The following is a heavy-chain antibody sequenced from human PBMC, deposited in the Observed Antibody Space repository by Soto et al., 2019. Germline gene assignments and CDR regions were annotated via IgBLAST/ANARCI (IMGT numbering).Heavy chain of an antibody. J-gene: IGHJ4*02. V-gene: IGHV1-69*01. Sequence: QVQLVQSGAEVKKPGSSVKVSCTASGGSLRNSVISWVRQAPAQRLEWLGGVIPILGTANYAQKFQGRVTMTADEATSTAYMDLSCRCPDDTDVYYCARPCHPGHWGPGTLVIVSS. CDR1: GGSLRNSV. CDR2: VIPILGTA. CDR3: ARPCHPGH.